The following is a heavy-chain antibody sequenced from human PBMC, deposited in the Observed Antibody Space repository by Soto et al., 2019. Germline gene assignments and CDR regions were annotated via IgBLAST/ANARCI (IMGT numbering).Heavy chain of an antibody. V-gene: IGHV4-31*03. CDR3: AGDSYDVAWCGP. Sequence: QVQLQESGPGLVKPSQTLSLTCTVSGGSISSGGYYWSWIRQHPGKGVEWIGNIYYSGSTYYTPALKSRVTISVDTSNDQFSLKLSSVTAADTAVYYCAGDSYDVAWCGPWGQGTLVTVSS. J-gene: IGHJ5*02. D-gene: IGHD3-22*01. CDR1: GGSISSGGYY. CDR2: IYYSGST.